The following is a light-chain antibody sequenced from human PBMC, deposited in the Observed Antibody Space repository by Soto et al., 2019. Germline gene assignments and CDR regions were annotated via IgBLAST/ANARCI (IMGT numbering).Light chain of an antibody. J-gene: IGLJ1*01. V-gene: IGLV1-40*01. CDR1: SSNIGAGYG. CDR3: QSYDSSLSAPYV. CDR2: GNN. Sequence: QSVLTQPPSVSGAPGQRVTISCTGSSSNIGAGYGVNWYQHLPGTAPKLLTYGNNNRPSGVPDRFSASKSGPSASLAITGLQADDEADYYCQSYDSSLSAPYVFGTGTKVTVL.